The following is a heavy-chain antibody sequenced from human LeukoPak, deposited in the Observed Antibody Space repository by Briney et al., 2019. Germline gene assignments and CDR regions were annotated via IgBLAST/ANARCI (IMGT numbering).Heavy chain of an antibody. CDR1: GGSISSGGYY. D-gene: IGHD6-13*01. V-gene: IGHV4-30-2*01. CDR3: ARGWDSSWYLPLDY. J-gene: IGHJ4*02. CDR2: IYHSGST. Sequence: PSQTLSLTCTVSGGSISSGGYYWSWIRQPPGKGLEWIGYIYHSGSTYYNPSLKSRVTISVDTSKNQFSLKLSSVTAADTAVYYCARGWDSSWYLPLDYWGQGTLVTVSS.